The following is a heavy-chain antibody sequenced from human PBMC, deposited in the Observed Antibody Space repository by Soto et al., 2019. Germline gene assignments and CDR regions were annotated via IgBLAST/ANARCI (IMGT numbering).Heavy chain of an antibody. V-gene: IGHV1-8*01. CDR1: GYTFTSYD. CDR3: ARGDLYCSGGSCYSKGFGY. Sequence: ASVKVSCKASGYTFTSYDINWVRQATGQGLEWMGWMNPNSGNTGYAQKFQGRVTMTRNTSISTAYMELSSLRSEDTAVCYCARGDLYCSGGSCYSKGFGYWGQGTLVTVS. D-gene: IGHD2-15*01. CDR2: MNPNSGNT. J-gene: IGHJ4*02.